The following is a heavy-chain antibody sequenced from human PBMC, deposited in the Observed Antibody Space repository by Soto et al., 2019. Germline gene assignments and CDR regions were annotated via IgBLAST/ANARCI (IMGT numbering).Heavy chain of an antibody. J-gene: IGHJ4*02. V-gene: IGHV1-3*01. CDR2: INAGNGNT. Sequence: ASVKDSCEASGYTFTRYAMHWVRQAPGQRLEWMGWINAGNGNTKYSQKFQGRVTITRDTSASTAYMELSSLRSEDTAVYYCARDLGGWPDYWGQGTLVTVSS. CDR3: ARDLGGWPDY. D-gene: IGHD2-15*01. CDR1: GYTFTRYA.